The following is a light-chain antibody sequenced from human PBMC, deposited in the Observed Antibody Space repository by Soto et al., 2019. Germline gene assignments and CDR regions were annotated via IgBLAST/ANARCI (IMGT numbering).Light chain of an antibody. V-gene: IGLV1-44*01. CDR1: SSNIGSNT. J-gene: IGLJ3*02. CDR2: SNN. CDR3: AAWDDSLNVVM. Sequence: QSVLTQPPSASGTPGQRVTISCSGSSSNIGSNTVNWFQPLPGTAPKLLIYSNNQRPSGVPDRFSGSKSGTSASLAISGLQSEDEADYYCAAWDDSLNVVMFGGGTQLTVL.